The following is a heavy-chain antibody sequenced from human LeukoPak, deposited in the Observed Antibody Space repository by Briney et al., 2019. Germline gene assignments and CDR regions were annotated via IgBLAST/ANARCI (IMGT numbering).Heavy chain of an antibody. CDR1: GGSFSGYY. Sequence: SETLSLTCAVYGGSFSGYYWSWIRQPPGKGLEWIGSIYYSGSTYYNPSLKSRVTISVDTSKNQFSLKLSSVTAADTAVYYCARHSVTDPFYWGQGTLVTVSS. CDR2: IYYSGST. J-gene: IGHJ4*02. D-gene: IGHD5-18*01. V-gene: IGHV4-34*01. CDR3: ARHSVTDPFY.